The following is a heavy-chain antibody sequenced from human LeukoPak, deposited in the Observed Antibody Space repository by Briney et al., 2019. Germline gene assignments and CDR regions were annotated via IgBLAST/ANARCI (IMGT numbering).Heavy chain of an antibody. Sequence: SQTLSLTCTVSGGSISSGSYYWSWIRQPAGKGLEWIGRIYTSGSTNYNPSLKSRVTISVDTSKNQFSLKLSSVTAADTAVYYCARDLGYSGFDWAPWGQGTLVTVSS. CDR1: GGSISSGSYY. D-gene: IGHD5-12*01. CDR2: IYTSGST. CDR3: ARDLGYSGFDWAP. V-gene: IGHV4-61*02. J-gene: IGHJ5*02.